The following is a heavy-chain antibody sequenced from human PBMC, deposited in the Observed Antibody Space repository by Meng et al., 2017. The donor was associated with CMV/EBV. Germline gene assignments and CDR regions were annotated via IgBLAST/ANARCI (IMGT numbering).Heavy chain of an antibody. V-gene: IGHV1-69*10. D-gene: IGHD2-2*02. CDR2: IIPILGIA. CDR1: GGTFSSYA. Sequence: SVKVSCKASGGTFSSYAISWVRQAPGQGLEWMGGIIPILGIANYAQKFQGRVTITADKPTSTAYMELSSLRSEDTAVYYCAGRYCSSTSCYTHGYGAFDIWGQGTMVTVSS. CDR3: AGRYCSSTSCYTHGYGAFDI. J-gene: IGHJ3*02.